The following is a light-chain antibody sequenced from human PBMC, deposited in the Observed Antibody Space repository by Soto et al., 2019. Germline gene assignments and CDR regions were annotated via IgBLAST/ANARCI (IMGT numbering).Light chain of an antibody. J-gene: IGLJ1*01. CDR2: EDS. CDR3: CSYTGATTAYV. CDR1: RNDVGNYNL. V-gene: IGLV2-23*01. Sequence: QSALTQPASVSGSPGQSITVSCTGSRNDVGNYNLVSWYQQSPGKAPKPLIYEDSKRPSGVSNRFSGSKSGDTASLTISGLQTEDEADYYCCSYTGATTAYVFGTGTKVTV.